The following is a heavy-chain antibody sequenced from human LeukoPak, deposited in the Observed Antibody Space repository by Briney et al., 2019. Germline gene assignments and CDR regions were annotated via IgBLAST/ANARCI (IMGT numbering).Heavy chain of an antibody. Sequence: GGSLRLSCAASGFDYSSNWMHWVRHAPGQGLVWVSRIKGDGISTNYADSVKGRFTISRDIAKNTLYLQMNSLRAEDTGVYYCAKDHYWSIDYWGRGTLVTVSS. CDR2: IKGDGIST. D-gene: IGHD3-3*01. V-gene: IGHV3-74*01. CDR1: GFDYSSNW. CDR3: AKDHYWSIDY. J-gene: IGHJ4*02.